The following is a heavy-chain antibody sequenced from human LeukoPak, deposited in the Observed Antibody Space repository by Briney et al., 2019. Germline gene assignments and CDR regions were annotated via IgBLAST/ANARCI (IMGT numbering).Heavy chain of an antibody. CDR2: INPNSGGT. V-gene: IGHV1-2*02. D-gene: IGHD6-13*01. Sequence: ASVKVSCKASGYTFTGYYMHWVRQAPGQGLGWMGWINPNSGGTNYAQKFQGRVTMTRDTSISTAYMELSRLRSDDTAVYYCARDLSAAGGDNWFDPWGQGTLVTVSS. CDR1: GYTFTGYY. J-gene: IGHJ5*02. CDR3: ARDLSAAGGDNWFDP.